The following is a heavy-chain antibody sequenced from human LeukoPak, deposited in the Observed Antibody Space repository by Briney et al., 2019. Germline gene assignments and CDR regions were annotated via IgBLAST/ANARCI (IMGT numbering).Heavy chain of an antibody. J-gene: IGHJ4*02. V-gene: IGHV4-61*02. CDR1: GGSVSSGDYY. CDR2: IYTSGST. D-gene: IGHD1-7*01. Sequence: SQTLSLTCTVSGGSVSSGDYYWTWIRQPAGKGLEWIGRIYTSGSTSYSPSLKSRVTISLDTSKNQFSLRLSSVTAADTAVYYCARGGELLNYLGQGTLVIASS. CDR3: ARGGELLNY.